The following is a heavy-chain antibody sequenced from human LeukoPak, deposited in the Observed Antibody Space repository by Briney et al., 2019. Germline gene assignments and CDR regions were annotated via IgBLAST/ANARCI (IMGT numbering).Heavy chain of an antibody. CDR3: ARDSYGDYYFDY. Sequence: GGSLRLSCAASGFTVSSIHMVWVRQAPGKGLEWVSVIYSGGSTYYADSVKGRFTISRDNSKNTLYLQMNSLRAEDTAVYYCARDSYGDYYFDYWGQGTLVTVSS. CDR1: GFTVSSIH. J-gene: IGHJ4*02. V-gene: IGHV3-53*01. CDR2: IYSGGST. D-gene: IGHD4-17*01.